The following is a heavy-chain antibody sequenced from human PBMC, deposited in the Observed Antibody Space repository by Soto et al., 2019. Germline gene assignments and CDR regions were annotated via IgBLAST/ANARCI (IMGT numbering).Heavy chain of an antibody. CDR3: AKDLLTIFGVVIVGDDAFDI. D-gene: IGHD3-3*01. V-gene: IGHV3-23*01. CDR2: ISGSGGST. CDR1: GFTFSSYA. Sequence: EVQLLESGGGLVQPGGSLRLSCAASGFTFSSYAMSWVRQAPGKGLEWVSAISGSGGSTYYADSVKGRFTNSRDNSKNTLYLQMNSLRAEDTAVYYCAKDLLTIFGVVIVGDDAFDIWGQGTMVTVSS. J-gene: IGHJ3*02.